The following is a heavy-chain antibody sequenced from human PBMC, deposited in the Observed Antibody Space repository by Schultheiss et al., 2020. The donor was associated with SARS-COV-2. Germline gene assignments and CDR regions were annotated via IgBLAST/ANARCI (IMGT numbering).Heavy chain of an antibody. V-gene: IGHV3-23*01. CDR1: GFTFSNYP. D-gene: IGHD6-19*01. CDR2: ISASTTNT. Sequence: GGSLRLSCAASGFTFSNYPMHWVRQAPGKGLEWVSSISASTTNTNYADSVKGRFTISRDNSKNTLFLQLNSLRAEDTAVYYCARRGSGWYLVDGPTGHFDYWGQGTLVTVSS. J-gene: IGHJ4*02. CDR3: ARRGSGWYLVDGPTGHFDY.